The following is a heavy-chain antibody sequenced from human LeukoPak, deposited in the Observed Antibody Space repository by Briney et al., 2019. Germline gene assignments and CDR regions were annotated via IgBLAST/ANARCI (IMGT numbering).Heavy chain of an antibody. CDR3: AREIVDTATYFDY. J-gene: IGHJ4*02. V-gene: IGHV3-21*01. CDR2: ISSSSSYI. D-gene: IGHD5-18*01. Sequence: GGSLRLSCAASGFTFSSYSMNWVRQAPGKGLEWVSSISSSSSYIYYADSVKGRFTISRDNAKSSLYLQMNSLRAEDTAVYYCAREIVDTATYFDYWGQGTLVTVSS. CDR1: GFTFSSYS.